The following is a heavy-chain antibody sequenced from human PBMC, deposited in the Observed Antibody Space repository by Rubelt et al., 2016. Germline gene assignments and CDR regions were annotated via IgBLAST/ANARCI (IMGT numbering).Heavy chain of an antibody. J-gene: IGHJ4*02. D-gene: IGHD3-22*01. Sequence: EVQLVESGGGLVQPGGSLRLSCAASGFTFSSYAMSWVRQAPGKGLEWVSAISGSGGSTYYADSVKGRFTISRDDSKNTLYLQMNSLRVEDTAVYYCARDRSYGDISGCPGNWGQGTLVTVSS. CDR1: GFTFSSYA. V-gene: IGHV3-23*04. CDR2: ISGSGGST. CDR3: ARDRSYGDISGCPGN.